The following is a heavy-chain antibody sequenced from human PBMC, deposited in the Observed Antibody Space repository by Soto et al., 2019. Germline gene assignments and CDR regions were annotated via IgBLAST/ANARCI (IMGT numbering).Heavy chain of an antibody. CDR3: ARDRSSGWYRGAFDI. CDR2: ISSSSSYI. Sequence: GGSLRLSCAASGFTFSSYSMNWVRQAPGKGLEWVSSISSSSSYIYYADSVKGRFTISRDNAKNSLHLQMNSLRAEDTAVYYCARDRSSGWYRGAFDIWGQGTMVTVSS. V-gene: IGHV3-21*01. D-gene: IGHD6-19*01. CDR1: GFTFSSYS. J-gene: IGHJ3*02.